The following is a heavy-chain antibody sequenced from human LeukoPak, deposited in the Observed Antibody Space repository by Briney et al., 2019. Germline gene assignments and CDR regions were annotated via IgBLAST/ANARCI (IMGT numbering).Heavy chain of an antibody. J-gene: IGHJ4*02. CDR1: GFIFSNYG. Sequence: GGSLRLSCTASGFIFSNYGLHWVRQAPGKGLEWVAVIWFDGSNKYYAESVKGRFTISRDNSKNTLFLQMNSLRAEDTAVYYCAKDSSAYSGSYFGYWGQGTLVTVSS. CDR3: AKDSSAYSGSYFGY. D-gene: IGHD1-26*01. V-gene: IGHV3-33*06. CDR2: IWFDGSNK.